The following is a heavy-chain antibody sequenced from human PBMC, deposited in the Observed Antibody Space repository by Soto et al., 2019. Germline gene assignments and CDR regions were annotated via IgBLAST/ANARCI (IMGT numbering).Heavy chain of an antibody. CDR1: GGTFSSYT. CDR3: ASGGWLQSGHFDY. D-gene: IGHD5-12*01. J-gene: IGHJ4*02. V-gene: IGHV1-69*02. Sequence: QVQLVQSGAEVKKPGSSVKVSCKASGGTFSSYTISWVRQAPGQGLEWMGRIIPILGIANYAQKFQGRVTITADKSTSTAYMELSSLRSEDTAVYYCASGGWLQSGHFDYWGQGPLVTVSS. CDR2: IIPILGIA.